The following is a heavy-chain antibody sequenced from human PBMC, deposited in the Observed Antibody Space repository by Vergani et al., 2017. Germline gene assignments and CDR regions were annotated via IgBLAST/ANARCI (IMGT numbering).Heavy chain of an antibody. Sequence: QVQLVQSGAEVKKPGSSVKVSCKASGGTFSSYAISWVRQAPGQGLEWMGGIIPIFGTANYAQKFQGRVTITAEESTSTAYMELSSLRSEDTAVYYCARDRWDTAMVSGAFDIWGQGTMVTVSS. D-gene: IGHD5-18*01. CDR3: ARDRWDTAMVSGAFDI. CDR2: IIPIFGTA. J-gene: IGHJ3*02. CDR1: GGTFSSYA. V-gene: IGHV1-69*01.